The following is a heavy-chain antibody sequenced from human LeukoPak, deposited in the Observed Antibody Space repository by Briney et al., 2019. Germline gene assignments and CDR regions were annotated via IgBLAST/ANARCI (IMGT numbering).Heavy chain of an antibody. CDR1: GFTFRDYF. D-gene: IGHD6-19*01. J-gene: IGHJ4*02. CDR2: ISGSGSNK. CDR3: ATSQSSVAGIVGD. V-gene: IGHV3-11*04. Sequence: GGSLRLSCAVSGFTFRDYFMTWIRQAPGKGLEWVSYISGSGSNKYYADSVKGRFTISRDNAKNSLYLQMNSLRVEDTAVYYCATSQSSVAGIVGDWGQGTLVTVSS.